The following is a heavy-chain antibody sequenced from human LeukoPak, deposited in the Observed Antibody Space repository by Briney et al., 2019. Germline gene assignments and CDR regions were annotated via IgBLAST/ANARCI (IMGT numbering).Heavy chain of an antibody. Sequence: PGGSLRLSCAASGFTFSSYAMSWVRQAPGKGLEWVSAISGSGGSTYYADSVKGRFTISRDNSKNTLYLQMNSLRAEDTAVYYCAKVFPGIKITMIVVSYFDYWGQGTLVTVSS. CDR1: GFTFSSYA. CDR2: ISGSGGST. CDR3: AKVFPGIKITMIVVSYFDY. D-gene: IGHD3-22*01. J-gene: IGHJ4*02. V-gene: IGHV3-23*01.